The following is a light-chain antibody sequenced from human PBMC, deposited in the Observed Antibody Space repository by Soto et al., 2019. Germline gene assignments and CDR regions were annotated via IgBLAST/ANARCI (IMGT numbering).Light chain of an antibody. CDR3: QQYYTNALT. Sequence: DIVMTQSPDSLAVSLGERATINCKSSQSVLYSSNNKNYLAWYQQKPGQPPKLLIYCASTRESGVPDRFSGSGSGTDFTLTISSLQAEDVAVYYCQQYYTNALTFGGGTKV. CDR1: QSVLYSSNNKNY. V-gene: IGKV4-1*01. J-gene: IGKJ4*01. CDR2: CAS.